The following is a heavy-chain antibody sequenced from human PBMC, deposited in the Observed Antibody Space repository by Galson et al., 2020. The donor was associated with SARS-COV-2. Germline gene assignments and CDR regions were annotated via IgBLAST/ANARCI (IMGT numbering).Heavy chain of an antibody. CDR1: GGSISSGSYY. CDR2: IYTSGST. D-gene: IGHD1-26*01. J-gene: IGHJ4*02. V-gene: IGHV4-61*02. CDR3: ARESRWVLYFDY. Sequence: SETLSPTCTVSGGSISSGSYYWTCIRQPAGKGLEWIGRIYTSGSTNYNPPLNSRVTISVDTSKNQFSLKLSSVTAADTAVYYCARESRWVLYFDYGGQGTLVTVSS.